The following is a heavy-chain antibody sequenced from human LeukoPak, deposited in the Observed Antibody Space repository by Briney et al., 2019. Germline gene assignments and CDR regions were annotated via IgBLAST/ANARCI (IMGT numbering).Heavy chain of an antibody. CDR1: GFTFSSYA. V-gene: IGHV3-23*01. CDR2: ISGSGVST. Sequence: GGSLRLSCAASGFTFSSYAMSWVRQAPGKGLECVSAISGSGVSTYYADSVKGRFTISRDNSKNTLYLQMNSLRAEDTAVYYCASGSCGSCYEYWSQGTLVTVSS. J-gene: IGHJ4*02. CDR3: ASGSCGSCYEY. D-gene: IGHD2-15*01.